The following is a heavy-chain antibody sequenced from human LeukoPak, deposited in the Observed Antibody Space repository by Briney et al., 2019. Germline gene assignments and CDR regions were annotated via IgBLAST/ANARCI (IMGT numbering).Heavy chain of an antibody. CDR2: ISGNNDNP. D-gene: IGHD4-23*01. CDR3: ARGDGGNPWDAFDI. V-gene: IGHV1-18*01. J-gene: IGHJ3*02. Sequence: GASVKVSCKASGYTFPKFGIAWVRQAPGQGLEWMGWISGNNDNPQSAQDLQGRVTVTTGRSTSTAYMELRSLRHDDTAVYYCARGDGGNPWDAFDIWGQGTMVTVSS. CDR1: GYTFPKFG.